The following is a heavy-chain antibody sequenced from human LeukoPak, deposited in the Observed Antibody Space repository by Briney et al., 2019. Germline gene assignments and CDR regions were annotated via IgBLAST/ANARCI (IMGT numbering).Heavy chain of an antibody. Sequence: RPSETLSLTCTVSGGSITSSSYYWGWIRQPPGKGLEWIGTIYYSGSTYYNPSLKSRVTISVDTSNQFSLKLSSATAADTAVYYCARLDSSGYYFPGYWGPGTLVTVSS. CDR2: IYYSGST. V-gene: IGHV4-39*01. CDR1: GGSITSSSYY. D-gene: IGHD3-22*01. CDR3: ARLDSSGYYFPGY. J-gene: IGHJ4*02.